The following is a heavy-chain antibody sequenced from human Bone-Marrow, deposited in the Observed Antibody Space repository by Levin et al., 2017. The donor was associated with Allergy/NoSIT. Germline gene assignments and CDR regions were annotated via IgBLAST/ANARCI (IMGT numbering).Heavy chain of an antibody. J-gene: IGHJ1*01. CDR2: MSHNGKNE. D-gene: IGHD2-21*02. CDR3: VKGYCDDCYSYFQH. Sequence: QPGESLKISCAASGFTLSGYVMHWVRQAPGKGLEWVAAMSHNGKNEFYADSVKGRFTISRDNSQNILYLQMNSLRPEDTGLYYCVKGYCDDCYSYFQHWGQGTLLTVSS. V-gene: IGHV3-30*18. CDR1: GFTLSGYV.